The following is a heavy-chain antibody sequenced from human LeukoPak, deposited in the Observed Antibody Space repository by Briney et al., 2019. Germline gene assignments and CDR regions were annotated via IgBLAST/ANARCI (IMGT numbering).Heavy chain of an antibody. D-gene: IGHD6-13*01. CDR1: GFTFSSYA. J-gene: IGHJ4*02. Sequence: GGSLRLSCAASGFTFSSYAMHWVRQAPGKGLEWVSSISGGGTSTYYADSVKGRVTLSRDNSKNTLYLQMNSLRAEDTAVYYCAKHRGSSSSTWYFDYWGQGTLVTVPS. CDR2: ISGGGTST. CDR3: AKHRGSSSSTWYFDY. V-gene: IGHV3-23*01.